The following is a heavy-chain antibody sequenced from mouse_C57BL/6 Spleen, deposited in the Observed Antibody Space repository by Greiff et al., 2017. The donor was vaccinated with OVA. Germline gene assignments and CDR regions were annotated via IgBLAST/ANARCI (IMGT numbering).Heavy chain of an antibody. CDR3: ERRGVMMVGIPFAY. CDR2: IHPNSGST. V-gene: IGHV1-64*01. D-gene: IGHD2-3*01. J-gene: IGHJ3*01. Sequence: QVQLQQPGAELVKPGASVKLSCTASGYTFTSYWMHWVKQRPGQGLEWIGMIHPNSGSTNYNEKFKSKATLTVDKSSSTAYMQISSLTSEDSAVYYCERRGVMMVGIPFAYWGQGTLVTVSA. CDR1: GYTFTSYW.